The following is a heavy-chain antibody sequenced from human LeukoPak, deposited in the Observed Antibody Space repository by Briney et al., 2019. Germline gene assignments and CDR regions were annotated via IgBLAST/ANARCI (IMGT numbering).Heavy chain of an antibody. CDR3: ARAPGDRVPFDY. D-gene: IGHD7-27*01. Sequence: SETLSLTCTVSGASINSGGYYWSWIRQHPGKALEWIGYIYYSGSTYYNPSLKSRVTISIDTSKNQFSLKLSSVTAADTAVYYCARAPGDRVPFDYWGQGTLVTVSS. CDR2: IYYSGST. CDR1: GASINSGGYY. V-gene: IGHV4-31*03. J-gene: IGHJ4*02.